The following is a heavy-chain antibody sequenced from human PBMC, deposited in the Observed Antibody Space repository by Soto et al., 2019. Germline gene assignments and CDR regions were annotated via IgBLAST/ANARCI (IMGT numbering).Heavy chain of an antibody. J-gene: IGHJ6*02. CDR3: ARQPVIRAPYYYYYGMDV. Sequence: PSETLSLTCTVSGGSISSSSYYWGWIRQPPGKGLEWIGSIYYSGSTYYNPSLKSRVTISVDTSKNQFSLKLSSVTAADTAVYYCARQPVIRAPYYYYYGMDVWGQGTTVTVS. D-gene: IGHD3-22*01. CDR1: GGSISSSSYY. CDR2: IYYSGST. V-gene: IGHV4-39*01.